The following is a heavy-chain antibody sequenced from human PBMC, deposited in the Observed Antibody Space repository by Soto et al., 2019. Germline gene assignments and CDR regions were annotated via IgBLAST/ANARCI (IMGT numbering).Heavy chain of an antibody. CDR2: INHSGST. CDR1: GGSFSGYY. D-gene: IGHD5-18*01. V-gene: IGHV4-34*01. CDR3: ARGRYSHWY. J-gene: IGHJ4*02. Sequence: QVQLQQWGAGLLKPSETLSLTCAVYGGSFSGYYWSWIRQPPGKGLEWIGEINHSGSTNYNPSLTXRXTXSVDTPTNQFSLKLSSVTAADTAVYDCARGRYSHWYWGQGTLVTVSS.